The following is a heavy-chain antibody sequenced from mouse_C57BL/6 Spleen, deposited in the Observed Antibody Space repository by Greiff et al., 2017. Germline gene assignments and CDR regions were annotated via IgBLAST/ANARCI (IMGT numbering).Heavy chain of an antibody. CDR2: IWWDDDT. D-gene: IGHD2-4*01. CDR1: GFSLSTFGMG. J-gene: IGHJ3*01. CDR3: ARMGDYDEVAY. Sequence: QVTLKESGPGLLQPSQTLSLTCSFSGFSLSTFGMGVGWIRQLSGKGLVWLAHIWWDDDTYYNPSLKSRLTISKDTSKNQVFLKIANVDTADTATYYCARMGDYDEVAYWGQGTLVTVSA. V-gene: IGHV8-8*01.